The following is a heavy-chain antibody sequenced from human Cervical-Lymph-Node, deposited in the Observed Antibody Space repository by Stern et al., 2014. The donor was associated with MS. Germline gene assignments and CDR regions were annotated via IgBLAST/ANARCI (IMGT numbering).Heavy chain of an antibody. CDR3: ARATPGRPAY. D-gene: IGHD2-15*01. J-gene: IGHJ4*02. CDR2: ISHDGDTI. V-gene: IGHV3-11*01. Sequence: QVQLVQSGGGAVKPGGSLRLSCAASGFDFSDYYMTWIRQAPGKGLEWVSYISHDGDTIYYSDSVNGRFTVSRDNAKNSMYLQMSSLRVGDTAVYYCARATPGRPAYWGQGILVSVSS. CDR1: GFDFSDYY.